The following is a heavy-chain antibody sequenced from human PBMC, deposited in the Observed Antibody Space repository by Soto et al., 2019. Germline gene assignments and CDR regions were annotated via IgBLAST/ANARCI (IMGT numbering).Heavy chain of an antibody. CDR1: GGTFSSYA. D-gene: IGHD3-22*01. J-gene: IGHJ5*02. CDR2: IIPIFGTA. CDR3: ARDRGPSSGYYPYWFDP. Sequence: ASVKVSCKASGGTFSSYAISWVRQAPGQGLEWMGEIIPIFGTANYAQKFQGRVTITADESTSTAYMELSSLRSEDTAVYCCARDRGPSSGYYPYWFDPWGQGTLVTVSS. V-gene: IGHV1-69*13.